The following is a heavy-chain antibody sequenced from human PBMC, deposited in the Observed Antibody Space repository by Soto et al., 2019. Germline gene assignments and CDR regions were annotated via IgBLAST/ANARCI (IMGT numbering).Heavy chain of an antibody. J-gene: IGHJ4*02. CDR2: IKTETDGATT. V-gene: IGHV3-15*07. D-gene: IGHD3-22*01. Sequence: PGGSLRLSCASDFIFSNPWFNWVRQAPGKGLEWVGRIKTETDGATTDYAAPVKDRFTISRDDSKNVLYLQMNSLRTEDTAVYYCTTGSSSAFWGQGTLVTVSS. CDR3: TTGSSSAF. CDR1: DFIFSNPW.